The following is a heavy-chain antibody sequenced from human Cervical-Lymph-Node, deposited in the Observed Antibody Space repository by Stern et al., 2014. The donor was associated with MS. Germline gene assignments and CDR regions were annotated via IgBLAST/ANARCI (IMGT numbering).Heavy chain of an antibody. CDR1: GYTLSELS. CDR2: FDPEEGGT. V-gene: IGHV1-24*01. CDR3: AAQNTVTNYYYYGMDV. J-gene: IGHJ6*02. D-gene: IGHD4-17*01. Sequence: VQLEESGAEVKKPGASVKVSCKASGYTLSELSMHWVRQAPGRGLEWLGGFDPEEGGTIYAQKFQGRVTMTEDTSTDTAYMELSSLRSEDTAVYYCAAQNTVTNYYYYGMDVWGQGTTVTVSS.